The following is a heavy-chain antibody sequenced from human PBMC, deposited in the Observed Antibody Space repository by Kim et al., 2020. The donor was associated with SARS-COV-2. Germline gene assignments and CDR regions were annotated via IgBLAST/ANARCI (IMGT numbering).Heavy chain of an antibody. CDR2: ISGSGGST. D-gene: IGHD5-12*01. V-gene: IGHV3-23*01. CDR3: AKLSYSGYDLYYFDY. CDR1: GFTFSSYA. J-gene: IGHJ4*02. Sequence: GGSLRLSCAASGFTFSSYAMSWVRQAPGKGLEWVSAISGSGGSTYYADSVKGRFTISRDNSKNTLYLQMNSLRAEDTAVYYCAKLSYSGYDLYYFDYWGQGTLVTVSS.